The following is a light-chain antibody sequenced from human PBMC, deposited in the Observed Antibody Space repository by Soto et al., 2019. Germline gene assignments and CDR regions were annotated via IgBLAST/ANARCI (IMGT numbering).Light chain of an antibody. V-gene: IGKV3-15*01. CDR2: GAS. J-gene: IGKJ1*01. CDR3: QQYKNWPPWT. Sequence: EIVMTQSPATLSVSPGERATLSCRASQSVSSNLAWYQQRPGQAPRLLIFGASTRASGVPDRFSGGGSGTEFSLTISSLQSEDFAVYFCQQYKNWPPWTFGRGTKVDIK. CDR1: QSVSSN.